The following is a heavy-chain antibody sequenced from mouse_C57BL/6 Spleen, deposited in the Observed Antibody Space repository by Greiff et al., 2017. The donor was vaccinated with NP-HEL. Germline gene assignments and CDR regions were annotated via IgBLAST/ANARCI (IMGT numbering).Heavy chain of an antibody. CDR1: GFTFSDYG. J-gene: IGHJ4*01. Sequence: EVMLVESGGGLVKPGGSLKLSCAASGFTFSDYGMHWVRQAPEQGLEWVAYISSGSSTIYYADTVKGRFTISRDNAKNTLFLQMTSLRSEDTAMYYCARTTVYYGSSYGYAMDYWGKGTSVTVSS. V-gene: IGHV5-17*01. CDR3: ARTTVYYGSSYGYAMDY. CDR2: ISSGSSTI. D-gene: IGHD1-1*01.